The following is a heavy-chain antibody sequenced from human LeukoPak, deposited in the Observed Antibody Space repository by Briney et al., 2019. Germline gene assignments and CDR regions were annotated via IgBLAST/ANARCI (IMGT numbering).Heavy chain of an antibody. CDR2: IYSGGST. CDR3: AQMATIGRSIFN. Sequence: GGALRLSCAASGFTVSSNYMSWVRQAPGKGLEWVSVIYSGGSTYYADSVKGRFTISRDNSKNTLYLQMNSLRAEDTAVYYCAQMATIGRSIFNWGQGTLVTVSS. V-gene: IGHV3-53*01. J-gene: IGHJ4*02. D-gene: IGHD5-24*01. CDR1: GFTVSSNY.